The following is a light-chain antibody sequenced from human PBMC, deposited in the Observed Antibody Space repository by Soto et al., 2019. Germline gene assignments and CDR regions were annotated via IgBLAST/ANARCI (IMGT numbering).Light chain of an antibody. CDR3: QQSYNLPRT. J-gene: IGKJ3*01. V-gene: IGKV1-39*01. CDR2: GAS. CDR1: QTISSY. Sequence: DIQMTQSPSSLSASVGDRVTINCRASQTISSYLNWYQQKPGKAPKLLIYGASALQSGXXXXFXXXXXXXXXXXTIRSLQPDDFATYYCQQSYNLPRTFGPGTKVDIK.